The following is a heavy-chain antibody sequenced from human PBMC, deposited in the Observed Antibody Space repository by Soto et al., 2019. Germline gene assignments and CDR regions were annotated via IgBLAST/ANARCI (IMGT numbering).Heavy chain of an antibody. J-gene: IGHJ4*02. V-gene: IGHV3-23*01. Sequence: EVQLLESGGGLVQPGGSLRLSCAASRFMFSRYAMSWVRQAPGKGLEWVSGISGSGGRTWYADSVKGRFTISRDNSKNMVYLQMNSLRVEDTAQYFCVKEWTPRRAFDSWGQGTQVTVSS. CDR1: RFMFSRYA. CDR3: VKEWTPRRAFDS. D-gene: IGHD5-12*01. CDR2: ISGSGGRT.